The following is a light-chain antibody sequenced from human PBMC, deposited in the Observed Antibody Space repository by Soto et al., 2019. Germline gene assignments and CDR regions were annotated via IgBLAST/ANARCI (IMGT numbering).Light chain of an antibody. CDR1: SSNIGAGYD. J-gene: IGLJ1*01. V-gene: IGLV1-40*01. CDR2: GNS. Sequence: QSVLTQPPSVSGAARQRVTSSCTGSSSNIGAGYDVHWYQQLPGTAPKLLIYGNSNRPSGVPDRFSGSKSGTSASLAITGLQAEDEADYYCQSYDSSRGVFGTGTKVTVL. CDR3: QSYDSSRGV.